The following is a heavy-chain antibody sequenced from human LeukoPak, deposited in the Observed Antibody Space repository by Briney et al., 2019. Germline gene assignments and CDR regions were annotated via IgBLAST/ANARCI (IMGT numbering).Heavy chain of an antibody. CDR2: IYHSGST. J-gene: IGHJ4*02. CDR3: ASSIAAAGDFDY. D-gene: IGHD6-13*01. CDR1: GGSISSYY. V-gene: IGHV4-59*12. Sequence: SETLSLTCTVSGGSISSYYWSWIRQPPGKGLEWIGYIYHSGSTYYNPSLKSRVTISVDRSKNQFSLKLSSVTAADTAVYYCASSIAAAGDFDYWGQGTLVTVSS.